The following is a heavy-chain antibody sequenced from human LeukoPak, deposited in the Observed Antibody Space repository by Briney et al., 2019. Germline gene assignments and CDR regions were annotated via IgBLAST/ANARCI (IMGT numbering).Heavy chain of an antibody. V-gene: IGHV3-74*01. CDR1: GFPFSAYW. J-gene: IGHJ4*02. Sequence: GGSLRLSCAASGFPFSAYWVHWVRQAPGKGLVWVSRINTDGTYTSYADSVKGRFTISRDNAQSTLCLQMNSLRAEDTAVYYCAKQLGYCSDGSCYFPYWGQGTLVTVSS. CDR3: AKQLGYCSDGSCYFPY. D-gene: IGHD2-15*01. CDR2: INTDGTYT.